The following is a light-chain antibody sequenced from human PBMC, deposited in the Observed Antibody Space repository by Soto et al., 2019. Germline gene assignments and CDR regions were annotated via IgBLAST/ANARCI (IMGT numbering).Light chain of an antibody. V-gene: IGKV3-20*01. CDR1: QSVSSSY. CDR3: QQYGSSPPYT. CDR2: GAS. J-gene: IGKJ2*01. Sequence: EIVLTQSPGTLCFSPLERSTLSCRASQSVSSSYLAWYQQKPGQAPRLLIYGASSRATGIPDRFSGSGSGTDFTLTISRLEPEDFAVYYCQQYGSSPPYTFGQGTKVDIK.